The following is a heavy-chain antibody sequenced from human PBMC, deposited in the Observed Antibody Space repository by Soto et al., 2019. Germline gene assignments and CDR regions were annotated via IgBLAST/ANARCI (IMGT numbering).Heavy chain of an antibody. CDR1: GNSFVTYA. CDR3: ARVPPGGGSGSFYIQHYDS. J-gene: IGHJ4*02. V-gene: IGHV1-3*01. Sequence: ASVKVSCKSSGNSFVTYAIHWVRQAPGQRLQWMGWINVGSGNTKYAQDFQGRVTFTRATAATTTFMALSSLRSKDAAVYYCARVPPGGGSGSFYIQHYDSWGQGTLVTVSS. CDR2: INVGSGNT. D-gene: IGHD3-10*01.